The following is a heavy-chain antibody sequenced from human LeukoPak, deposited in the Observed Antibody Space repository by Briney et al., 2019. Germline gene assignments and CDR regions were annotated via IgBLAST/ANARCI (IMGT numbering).Heavy chain of an antibody. CDR2: ITGSGGST. D-gene: IGHD4-11*01. J-gene: IGHJ4*02. V-gene: IGHV3-23*01. Sequence: GGSLRLSCAASGFTYAMSWVRQAPGKGLEWVSAITGSGGSTYYADSVKGRFTISRDNAKNSLYLQMNSLRAEDTAVYYCTREDHSNYNYWGQGTLVTVSS. CDR3: TREDHSNYNY. CDR1: GFTYA.